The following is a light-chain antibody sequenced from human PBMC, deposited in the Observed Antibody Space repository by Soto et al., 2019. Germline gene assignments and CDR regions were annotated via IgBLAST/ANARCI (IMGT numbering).Light chain of an antibody. Sequence: QSAMTQQDSVSGPPGQSITISCTGSSXDIGAYNYVSWFQQYPGKAPKLIISEVSNRPSGVSNRFSGSKSGTAASLTISGLQTEDEADYFCFSFTTDWTHVFGTGTKVIVL. J-gene: IGLJ1*01. CDR3: FSFTTDWTHV. V-gene: IGLV2-14*01. CDR1: SXDIGAYNY. CDR2: EVS.